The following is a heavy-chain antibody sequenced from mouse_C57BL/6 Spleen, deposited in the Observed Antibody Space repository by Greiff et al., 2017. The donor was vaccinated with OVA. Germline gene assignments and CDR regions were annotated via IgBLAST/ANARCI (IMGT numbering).Heavy chain of an antibody. V-gene: IGHV3-6*01. CDR1: GYSITSGYY. CDR2: ISYDGSN. CDR3: ARDRDYYGSSSYFDY. D-gene: IGHD1-1*01. J-gene: IGHJ2*01. Sequence: DVKLVESGPGLVKPSQSLSLTCSVTGYSITSGYYWNWIRQFPGNKLEWMGYISYDGSNNYNPSLKNRISITRDTSKNQFFLKLNSVTTEDTATYYCARDRDYYGSSSYFDYWGQGTTLTVSS.